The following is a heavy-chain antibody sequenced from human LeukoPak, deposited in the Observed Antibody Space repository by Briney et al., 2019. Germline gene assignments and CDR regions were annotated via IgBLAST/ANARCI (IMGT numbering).Heavy chain of an antibody. CDR1: GFTFSSYA. J-gene: IGHJ4*02. CDR3: AKYDSSGYYYVVPTDY. V-gene: IGHV3-23*01. D-gene: IGHD3-22*01. CDR2: ISGSGGST. Sequence: GGSLRLSCAASGFTFSSYAMSWVRQAPGKGLEWGSAISGSGGSTYYADSVKGRFTISRDNSKNTLYLQMNSLRAEDTAVYYCAKYDSSGYYYVVPTDYWGQGTLVTVSS.